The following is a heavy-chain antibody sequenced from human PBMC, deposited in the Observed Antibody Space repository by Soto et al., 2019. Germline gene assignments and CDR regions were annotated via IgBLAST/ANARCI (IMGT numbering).Heavy chain of an antibody. V-gene: IGHV4-59*02. CDR1: GGSVSNYY. CDR2: MYHSGSS. D-gene: IGHD2-15*01. CDR3: ARDHVVKTNYGFFDY. Sequence: PSETLSLTCTVSGGSVSNYYWSWIRQPPGKGLEWIGYMYHSGSSNYNPSLKRRVTISVDTSKNQVSLEVTSVIAADTAVYYCARDHVVKTNYGFFDYWGQGFWVTVSS. J-gene: IGHJ4*02.